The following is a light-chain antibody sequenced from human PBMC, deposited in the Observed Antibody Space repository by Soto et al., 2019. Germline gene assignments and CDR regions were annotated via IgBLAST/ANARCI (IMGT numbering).Light chain of an antibody. V-gene: IGKV1-5*01. CDR1: QNIGRY. CDR3: QQYYTYWHM. Sequence: DIQMTQSPSTLSASVGDRVPITCRASQNIGRYLAWYQKKPGEAPKLLIYDASNLESGVPSTFSGSGSGTEFTLTISSLQPDDFATYYRQQYYTYWHMFGQGTKVDIK. CDR2: DAS. J-gene: IGKJ1*01.